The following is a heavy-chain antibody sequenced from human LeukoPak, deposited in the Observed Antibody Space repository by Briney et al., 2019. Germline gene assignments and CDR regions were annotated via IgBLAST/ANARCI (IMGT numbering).Heavy chain of an antibody. CDR2: ISTSSGST. D-gene: IGHD3-9*01. Sequence: PGGSLRLSYVVSGFTFNNNAMSWVRQAPGKGLEWVSAISTSSGSTYYADSVKGRFTISRDKSKNMVYLQMSSLRAGDTAVYYCAKASPYYHILTGYYYYFDGWGQRTLVTVSS. CDR1: GFTFNNNA. V-gene: IGHV3-23*01. J-gene: IGHJ4*02. CDR3: AKASPYYHILTGYYYYFDG.